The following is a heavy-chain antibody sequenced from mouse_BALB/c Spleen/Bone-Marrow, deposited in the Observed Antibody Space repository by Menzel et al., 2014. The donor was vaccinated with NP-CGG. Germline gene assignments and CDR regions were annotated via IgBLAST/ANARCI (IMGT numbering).Heavy chain of an antibody. CDR2: IYPNNGGT. D-gene: IGHD1-2*01. J-gene: IGHJ4*01. CDR1: GYTSTDYN. V-gene: IGHV1S29*02. Sequence: VQLKESGPELVKPGASVKISCKASGYTSTDYNMHWVKQSHGKSLEWIGYIYPNNGGTGYNQKFKNKATLTEDNSSSTAYMELRSLTSEDSAVYYCARGIITLYYYTMDYWGQGTSVTVSS. CDR3: ARGIITLYYYTMDY.